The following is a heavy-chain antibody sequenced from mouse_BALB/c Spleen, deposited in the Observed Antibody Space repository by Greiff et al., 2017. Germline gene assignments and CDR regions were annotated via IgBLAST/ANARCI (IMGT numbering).Heavy chain of an antibody. J-gene: IGHJ2*01. CDR2: ISSGGSYT. V-gene: IGHV5-6*01. CDR3: ARYSNYPFDY. CDR1: GFTFSSYG. D-gene: IGHD2-5*01. Sequence: EVKLVESGGDLVKPGGSLKLSCAASGFTFSSYGMSWVRQTPDKRLEWVATISSGGSYTYYPDSVKGRFTISRDNAKNTLYLQMSSLKSEDTAMYYCARYSNYPFDYWGQGTTLTVSS.